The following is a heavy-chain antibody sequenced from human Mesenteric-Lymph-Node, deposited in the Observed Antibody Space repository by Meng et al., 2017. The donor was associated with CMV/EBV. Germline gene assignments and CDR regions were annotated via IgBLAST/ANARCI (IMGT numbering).Heavy chain of an antibody. D-gene: IGHD2/OR15-2a*01. J-gene: IGHJ4*02. CDR1: GGFISGTTYY. CDR3: ARNITAGYFDY. Sequence: TCTVSGGFISGTTYYWAWIRQPPGKGLEWIGSVYYSGSTVYGPSLKSRVTMSVDTSRNQFSLRLGSVTAADTAIYYCARNITAGYFDYWGPGTLVTVSS. V-gene: IGHV4-39*01. CDR2: VYYSGST.